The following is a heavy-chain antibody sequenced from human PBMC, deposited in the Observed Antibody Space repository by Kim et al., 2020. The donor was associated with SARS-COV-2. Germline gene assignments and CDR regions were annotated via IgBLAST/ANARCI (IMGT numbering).Heavy chain of an antibody. Sequence: ASVKVSCKASGYTFTGYYMHWARQAPGQGLEWMGWINPNSGGTNYAQKFQGRVTMTRDTSISTAYMELSRLRSDDTAVYYCAREGITMVRGVRSWFDPWGQGTLVTVSS. D-gene: IGHD3-10*01. V-gene: IGHV1-2*02. CDR3: AREGITMVRGVRSWFDP. CDR1: GYTFTGYY. CDR2: INPNSGGT. J-gene: IGHJ5*02.